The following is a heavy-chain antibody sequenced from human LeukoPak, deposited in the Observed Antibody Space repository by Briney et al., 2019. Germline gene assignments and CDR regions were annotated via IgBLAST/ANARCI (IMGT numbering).Heavy chain of an antibody. J-gene: IGHJ4*02. V-gene: IGHV3-11*04. Sequence: GGSLRLSCAASGFTFSDYYMSWIRQAPGKGLEWVSHINSSGSTIYYADSVKGRFTIYSENAKNSLFLQMNSLRAEDTAVYYCARGYIDSSGYSPRSSFDNWGQGTLVAVSS. D-gene: IGHD3-22*01. CDR1: GFTFSDYY. CDR2: INSSGSTI. CDR3: ARGYIDSSGYSPRSSFDN.